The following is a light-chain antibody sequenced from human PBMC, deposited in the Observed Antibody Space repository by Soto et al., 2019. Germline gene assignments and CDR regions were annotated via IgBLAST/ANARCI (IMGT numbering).Light chain of an antibody. J-gene: IGKJ1*01. Sequence: ELEMTQSPATLSVSPGERATLSCRARQSASSNLAWYQQNPGHAPRLLIYGASTRATGIPARFSCSGSATEFTITISSLQSEDFAVYYCQQYNNWPPWTFGQGTKVDIK. CDR1: QSASSN. V-gene: IGKV3-15*01. CDR3: QQYNNWPPWT. CDR2: GAS.